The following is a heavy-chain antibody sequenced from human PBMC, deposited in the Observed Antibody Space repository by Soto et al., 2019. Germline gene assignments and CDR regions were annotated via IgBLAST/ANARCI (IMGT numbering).Heavy chain of an antibody. CDR2: IYYNGNT. D-gene: IGHD4-17*01. CDR3: ARDRLRAVYAFDF. J-gene: IGHJ3*01. V-gene: IGHV4-31*03. Sequence: QVQLQESGPGLVKPSQTLSLTCTLSGVSITSGAYYWTWVRQHPGKGLEWIGYIYYNGNTYFRPSLKSRLTISIDTSKNQFSLKLSSVTAADTAMYYCARDRLRAVYAFDFWGQGTMVTVSS. CDR1: GVSITSGAYY.